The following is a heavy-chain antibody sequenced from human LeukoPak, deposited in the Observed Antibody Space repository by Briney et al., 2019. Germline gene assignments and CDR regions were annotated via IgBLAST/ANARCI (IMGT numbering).Heavy chain of an antibody. V-gene: IGHV4-59*12. CDR1: GGSISSYY. CDR3: ARGTREDIVVVPPRFDY. D-gene: IGHD2-2*01. J-gene: IGHJ4*02. Sequence: SETLSLTCTVSGGSISSYYWTWIRQPPGKGLEWIGYIYYSGSTNYNPSLKSRVTISVDTSKNQFSLKLSSVTAADTAVYYCARGTREDIVVVPPRFDYWGQGTLVTVSS. CDR2: IYYSGST.